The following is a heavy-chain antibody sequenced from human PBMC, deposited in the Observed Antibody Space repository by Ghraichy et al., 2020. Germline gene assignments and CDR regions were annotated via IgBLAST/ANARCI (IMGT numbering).Heavy chain of an antibody. Sequence: LSLTCASFVFTFSNYCMTCVRQAPGSVLEWLANIKQDESENYYVDSVKGRFTISRDNAKNLLYLQMNSLRAEYTAVYYCASGVFYYDYVWGSYTLDSWGQGTLVTVSS. CDR1: VFTFSNYC. D-gene: IGHD3-16*01. CDR2: IKQDESEN. CDR3: ASGVFYYDYVWGSYTLDS. J-gene: IGHJ4*02. V-gene: IGHV3-7*01.